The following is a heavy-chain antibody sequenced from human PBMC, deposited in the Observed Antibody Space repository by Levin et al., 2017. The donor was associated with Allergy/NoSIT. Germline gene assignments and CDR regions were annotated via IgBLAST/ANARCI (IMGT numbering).Heavy chain of an antibody. D-gene: IGHD2-15*01. CDR2: INPNSGGT. J-gene: IGHJ5*02. Sequence: ASVKVSCKASTYTFTGYYMHWVRQAPGQGLEWMGRINPNSGGTNYAQNFQGRVTMTRDTSISTAYMELSRLRSDDTAVYYCARGYCSGGSCYVSWFDPWGQGTLVTVSS. CDR1: TYTFTGYY. V-gene: IGHV1-2*06. CDR3: ARGYCSGGSCYVSWFDP.